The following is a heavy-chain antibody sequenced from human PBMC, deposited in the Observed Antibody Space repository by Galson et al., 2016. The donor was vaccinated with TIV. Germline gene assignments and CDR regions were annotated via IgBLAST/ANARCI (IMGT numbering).Heavy chain of an antibody. CDR3: ARGPRAARTGLHRFDP. Sequence: LRLSCAASRLSVSINYMTWIRQPPGMGPEWLGEIDHSGRTNFNPSLKSRLTISVDTSMNHFSVNLTSVTAADTAVYYCARGPRAARTGLHRFDPWGQGTLVTVSS. D-gene: IGHD6-6*01. CDR1: RLSVSINY. J-gene: IGHJ5*02. V-gene: IGHV4-34*01. CDR2: IDHSGRT.